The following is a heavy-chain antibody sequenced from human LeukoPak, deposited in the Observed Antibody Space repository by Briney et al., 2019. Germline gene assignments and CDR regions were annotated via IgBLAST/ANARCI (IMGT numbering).Heavy chain of an antibody. D-gene: IGHD6-13*01. J-gene: IGHJ3*02. CDR2: IYYSGST. CDR1: GGSISSYY. V-gene: IGHV4-59*08. Sequence: PSETLSLTCTVSGGSISSYYWSWIRQPPGKGLEWVGYIYYSGSTNYNPSLKSRVTISVDTSKNQFSLKLSSVTAADTAVYYCARHKAAAGQHAFDIWGQGTMVTVSS. CDR3: ARHKAAAGQHAFDI.